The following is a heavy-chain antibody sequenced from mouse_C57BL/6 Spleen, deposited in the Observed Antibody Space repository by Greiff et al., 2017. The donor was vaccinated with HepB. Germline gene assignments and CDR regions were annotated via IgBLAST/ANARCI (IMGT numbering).Heavy chain of an antibody. Sequence: VKLMESGPGLVQPSQSLSITCTVSGFSLTSYGVHWVRQSPGKGLEWLGVIWSGGSTDYNAAFISRLSISKDNSKSQVFFKMNSLQADDTAIYYCARKGYYGSSYDAMDYWGQGTSVTVSS. V-gene: IGHV2-2*01. CDR3: ARKGYYGSSYDAMDY. D-gene: IGHD1-1*01. J-gene: IGHJ4*01. CDR1: GFSLTSYG. CDR2: IWSGGST.